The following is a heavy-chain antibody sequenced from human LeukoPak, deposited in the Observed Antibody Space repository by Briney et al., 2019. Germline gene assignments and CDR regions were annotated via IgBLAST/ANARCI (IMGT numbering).Heavy chain of an antibody. CDR1: GFTFSSYS. Sequence: GGSLRLSCAASGFTFSSYSMNWVRQAPGKGLEWVSSISSSSSYIYYADSVKGRFTISRDNAKNSLYLQMNSLRAEDTAVYYCARDKDDAFDIWAKGQWSPSLQ. V-gene: IGHV3-21*01. CDR2: ISSSSSYI. J-gene: IGHJ3*02. CDR3: ARDKDDAFDI.